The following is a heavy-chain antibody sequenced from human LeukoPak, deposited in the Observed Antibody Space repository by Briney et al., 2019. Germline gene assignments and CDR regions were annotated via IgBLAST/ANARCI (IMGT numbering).Heavy chain of an antibody. Sequence: PRASVKVSCKASGGTFSSYAISWVRQAPGQGLEWMGGIIPIFGTANYAQKFQGRVTITADESTSTAYMELSSLRSEDTAVYYCARLVTYSGYGFLDYWGQGTLVTVSS. J-gene: IGHJ4*02. D-gene: IGHD5-12*01. CDR1: GGTFSSYA. V-gene: IGHV1-69*13. CDR2: IIPIFGTA. CDR3: ARLVTYSGYGFLDY.